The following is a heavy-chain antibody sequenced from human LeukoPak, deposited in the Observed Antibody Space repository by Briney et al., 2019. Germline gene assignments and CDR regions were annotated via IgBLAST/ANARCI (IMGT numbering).Heavy chain of an antibody. J-gene: IGHJ4*02. V-gene: IGHV6-1*01. CDR3: ARDDSSGYYFAGPTYYFDY. Sequence: SQTLSLTCAISGDSVSSNSAAWNWIRQSPSRGLEWLGRTYYRSKWYNDYAVSVKSRITINPDTSKNQFSLQLNSVTPEDTAVYYCARDDSSGYYFAGPTYYFDYWAREPWSPSPQ. CDR2: TYYRSKWYN. CDR1: GDSVSSNSAA. D-gene: IGHD3-22*01.